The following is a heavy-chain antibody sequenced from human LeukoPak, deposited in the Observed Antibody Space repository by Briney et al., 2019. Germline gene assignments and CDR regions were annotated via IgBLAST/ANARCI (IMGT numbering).Heavy chain of an antibody. V-gene: IGHV1-69*04. CDR2: IIPILGIP. J-gene: IGHJ4*02. Sequence: SVKVSCKASGYSFTGYYIHWVRQAPGQGLEWMGRIIPILGIPNYAQKFQGRVTITADKSTSTAYMELSSLRSEDTAVYYCARVGYGSGSGDFDYWGQGTLVTVSS. CDR3: ARVGYGSGSGDFDY. CDR1: GYSFTGYY. D-gene: IGHD3-10*01.